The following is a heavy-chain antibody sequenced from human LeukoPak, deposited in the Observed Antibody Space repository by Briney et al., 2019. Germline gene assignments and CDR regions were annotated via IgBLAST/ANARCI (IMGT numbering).Heavy chain of an antibody. Sequence: ASVKVSCKVSGYTLTELSMHWVRQAPGKGLEWMGGFDPEDGETIYAQKFQGRVTMTKDTSTDTAYMELSSLRSEDTAVYYCAFHAVVTAMGGFDYWGQGTLVTVSS. CDR1: GYTLTELS. V-gene: IGHV1-24*01. CDR3: AFHAVVTAMGGFDY. CDR2: FDPEDGET. J-gene: IGHJ4*02. D-gene: IGHD2-21*02.